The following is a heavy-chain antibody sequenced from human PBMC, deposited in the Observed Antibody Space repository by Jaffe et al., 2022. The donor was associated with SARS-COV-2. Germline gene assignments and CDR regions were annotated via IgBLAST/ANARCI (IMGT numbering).Heavy chain of an antibody. CDR3: ARAGSLAQDFWSGYSWFDP. Sequence: QVQLQESGPGLVKPSETLSLTCTVSGGSISSYYWSWIRQPAGKGLEWIGRIYTSGSTNYNPSLKSRVTMSVDTSKNQFSLKLSSVTAADTAVYYCARAGSLAQDFWSGYSWFDPWGQGTLVTVSS. CDR1: GGSISSYY. J-gene: IGHJ5*02. V-gene: IGHV4-4*07. D-gene: IGHD3-3*01. CDR2: IYTSGST.